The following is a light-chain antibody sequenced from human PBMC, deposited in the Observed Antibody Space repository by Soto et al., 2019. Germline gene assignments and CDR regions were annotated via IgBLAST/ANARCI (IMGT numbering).Light chain of an antibody. V-gene: IGKV2-28*01. J-gene: IGKJ1*01. CDR2: LGS. Sequence: DIVMTQSPLSLPVTPGEPASISCRSSQSLLHSNGYNYLDWYLQKPGQSPQLLIYLGSNRASGVLDRFSSSGSGTGLTLKISSVPAEDVRVYYPTLPVQASWSFGKWTKVAI. CDR1: QSLLHSNGYNY. CDR3: TLPVQASWS.